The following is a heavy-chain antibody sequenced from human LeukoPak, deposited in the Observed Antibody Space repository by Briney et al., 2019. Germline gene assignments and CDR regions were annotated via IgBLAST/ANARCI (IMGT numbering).Heavy chain of an antibody. CDR2: IKQDGSEK. CDR1: GFTFSTYW. D-gene: IGHD3-9*01. CDR3: ARGPPLSPDYDILTGYYNFAY. Sequence: GGSLRLSCAASGFTFSTYWMSWVRQAPGKGLEWVAIIKQDGSEKYYVDSVKGRFTVSRDNAKNSLYLQMNSLRAEDTAVYYCARGPPLSPDYDILTGYYNFAYWGQGTLVTVSS. J-gene: IGHJ4*02. V-gene: IGHV3-7*01.